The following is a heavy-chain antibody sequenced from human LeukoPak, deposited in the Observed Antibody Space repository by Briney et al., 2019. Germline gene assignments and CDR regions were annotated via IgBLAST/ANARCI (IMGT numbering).Heavy chain of an antibody. D-gene: IGHD3-22*01. CDR1: GFTFSSYA. Sequence: GGSLRLSCAASGFTFSSYAMSWVRQAPGKGLEWVSGISTSGGSTSYADSVKGRFTISRDNLRNTLYMQMNSLRAEDTALYYCAIMHPYYDGSGYWVQWGQGTLVTVSS. CDR3: AIMHPYYDGSGYWVQ. CDR2: ISTSGGST. V-gene: IGHV3-23*01. J-gene: IGHJ4*02.